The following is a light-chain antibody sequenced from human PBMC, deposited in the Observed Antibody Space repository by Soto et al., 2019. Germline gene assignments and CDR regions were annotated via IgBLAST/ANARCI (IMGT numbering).Light chain of an antibody. Sequence: QSVLTQPPSVSGAPGQRVTISCTGHNSNLGAGYDVHWYQQLPGAAPKLVIFGNRNRPSGVPERFSGSKSGTSASLAITGLQAEDESDYYCQAYYYSLTAFVFGGGTKVTVL. CDR1: NSNLGAGYD. J-gene: IGLJ3*02. CDR2: GNR. CDR3: QAYYYSLTAFV. V-gene: IGLV1-40*01.